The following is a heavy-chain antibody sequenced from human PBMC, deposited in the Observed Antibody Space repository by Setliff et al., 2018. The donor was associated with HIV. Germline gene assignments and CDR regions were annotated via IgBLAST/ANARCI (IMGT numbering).Heavy chain of an antibody. CDR2: IYTSGST. Sequence: PSETLSLTCTVSGGSISSYYWSWIRQPPGEGLEWIGYIYTSGSTNYNPSLKSRVTISVDTSKNQFSLKLSSVTAADTAVYYCARGMVVAAGWYFDLWGRGTLVTVSS. CDR3: ARGMVVAAGWYFDL. CDR1: GGSISSYY. J-gene: IGHJ2*01. D-gene: IGHD2-15*01. V-gene: IGHV4-4*09.